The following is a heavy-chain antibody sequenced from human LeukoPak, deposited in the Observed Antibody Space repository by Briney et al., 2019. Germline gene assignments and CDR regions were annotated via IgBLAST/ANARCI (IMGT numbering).Heavy chain of an antibody. Sequence: SETLSLTSTVSGGSISSTTYCWGWIRQPPGKGLEWIGTICYTGSTYYNPSLKSRVTIPVDTSKNQFSLKLSSVTAADTAVYYCARDSPANWFDPWGQGTLVTVSS. CDR2: ICYTGST. J-gene: IGHJ5*02. CDR3: ARDSPANWFDP. V-gene: IGHV4-39*07. CDR1: GGSISSTTYC.